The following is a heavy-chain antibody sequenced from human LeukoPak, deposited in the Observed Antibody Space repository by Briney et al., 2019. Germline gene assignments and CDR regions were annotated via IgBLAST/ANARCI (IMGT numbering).Heavy chain of an antibody. Sequence: GASVKVSCKASGYTFTGYYMHWVRQAPGQGLEWMGWINLNSGGTNYAQKFQGRVTMTRDTSISTAYMELSRLRSDDTAVYYCARDLTGPLRGNNWFDPWGQGTLVTVSS. CDR1: GYTFTGYY. J-gene: IGHJ5*02. V-gene: IGHV1-2*02. CDR2: INLNSGGT. CDR3: ARDLTGPLRGNNWFDP. D-gene: IGHD1-14*01.